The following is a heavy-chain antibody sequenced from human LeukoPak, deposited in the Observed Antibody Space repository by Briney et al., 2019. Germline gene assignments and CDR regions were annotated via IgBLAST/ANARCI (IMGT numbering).Heavy chain of an antibody. CDR3: ARDITWELREYYFDY. V-gene: IGHV1-18*01. Sequence: ASVKVSCKASGYTFTSYGISWVRQAPGQGLEWMGWISAYSGNTNYAQKLQGRVTMTTDTSTSTAYMELRSLRSDDTAVYYCARDITWELREYYFDYWGQGTLVTVSS. D-gene: IGHD1-26*01. J-gene: IGHJ4*02. CDR1: GYTFTSYG. CDR2: ISAYSGNT.